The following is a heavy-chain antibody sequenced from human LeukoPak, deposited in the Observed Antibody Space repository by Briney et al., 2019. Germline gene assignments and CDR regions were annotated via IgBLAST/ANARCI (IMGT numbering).Heavy chain of an antibody. Sequence: SETLSLTCTVSGGSISSSSYYWGWIRQPPGKGLEWIGSIYYSGSTYYNPSLKSRVTISVDTSKNQFSLKLSSVTAADTAVYYCARDGGDSSSWYTIDYWGQGTLVTVSS. CDR3: ARDGGDSSSWYTIDY. CDR1: GGSISSSSYY. CDR2: IYYSGST. V-gene: IGHV4-39*07. J-gene: IGHJ4*02. D-gene: IGHD6-13*01.